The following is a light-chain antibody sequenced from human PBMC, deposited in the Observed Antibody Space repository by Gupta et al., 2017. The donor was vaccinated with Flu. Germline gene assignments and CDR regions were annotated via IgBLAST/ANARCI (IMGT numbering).Light chain of an antibody. CDR1: QSVTSSY. CDR3: QHEYNERRLVT. J-gene: IGKJ2*01. Sequence: IVLTQSPGTLSLSPGERATLSCRASQSVTSSYLDWYQQKPDQAPELLIYGASRGARGSTDKCSGSGGGTDGNITIIRRDQEDFEVYYCQHEYNERRLVTFGQGTKVEIK. CDR2: GAS. V-gene: IGKV3-20*01.